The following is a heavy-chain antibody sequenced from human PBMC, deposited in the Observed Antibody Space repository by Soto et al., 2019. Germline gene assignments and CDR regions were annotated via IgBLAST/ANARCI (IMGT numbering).Heavy chain of an antibody. CDR2: IYYSGST. J-gene: IGHJ3*02. D-gene: IGHD1-20*01. V-gene: IGHV4-30-4*01. Sequence: TSETLSLTCTVSGGSISSGDYYWSWIRQPPGKGLEWIGYIYYSGSTYYNPSLKSRVTVSVDTSKNQFSLKLSSVTAADTAVYYCARVRHINAFDIWGQGTMVTVS. CDR3: ARVRHINAFDI. CDR1: GGSISSGDYY.